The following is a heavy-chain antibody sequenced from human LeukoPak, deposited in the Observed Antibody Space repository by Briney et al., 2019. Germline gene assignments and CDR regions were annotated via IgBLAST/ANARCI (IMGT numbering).Heavy chain of an antibody. CDR3: ARGRIAVAGMDWFDP. D-gene: IGHD6-19*01. Sequence: ASVKVSCKASGYTFTSYAMHWVRQAPGQRLEWMGWINAGNGNTKYSQEFQGRVTITRDTSASTAYMELSSLRSEDMAVYYCARGRIAVAGMDWFDPWGQGTLVTVSS. CDR2: INAGNGNT. CDR1: GYTFTSYA. V-gene: IGHV1-3*03. J-gene: IGHJ5*02.